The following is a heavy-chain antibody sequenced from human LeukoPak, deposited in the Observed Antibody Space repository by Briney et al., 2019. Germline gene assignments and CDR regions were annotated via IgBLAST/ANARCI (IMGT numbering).Heavy chain of an antibody. Sequence: GGSLRLSCAASGFTFSSYSMNWVRQAPGKGLEWVSSISSSSSYIYYADSVKGRFTISRDNAKNTLYLQMDSLRADDTAVYYCTRDIRSRYFDYWGQGTLVTVSS. V-gene: IGHV3-21*01. D-gene: IGHD2-2*02. CDR2: ISSSSSYI. CDR3: TRDIRSRYFDY. CDR1: GFTFSSYS. J-gene: IGHJ4*02.